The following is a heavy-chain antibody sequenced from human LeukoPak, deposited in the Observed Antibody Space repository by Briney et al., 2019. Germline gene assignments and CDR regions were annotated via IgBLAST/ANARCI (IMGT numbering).Heavy chain of an antibody. CDR1: GGSISSSSYY. J-gene: IGHJ4*02. D-gene: IGHD6-13*01. CDR2: IYYSGST. V-gene: IGHV4-39*07. Sequence: SETLSLTCTVSGGSISSSSYYWGWIRQPPGKGLEWIGSIYYSGSTYYNPSLKSRVTISVDTSKNQFSLKLSSVTAADTAVYYCARVFSSWSKDDYWGQGTLVTVSS. CDR3: ARVFSSWSKDDY.